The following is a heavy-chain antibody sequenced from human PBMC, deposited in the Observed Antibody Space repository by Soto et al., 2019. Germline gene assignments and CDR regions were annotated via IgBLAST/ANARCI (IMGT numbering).Heavy chain of an antibody. CDR2: ISAYNGNT. J-gene: IGHJ6*02. V-gene: IGHV1-18*01. Sequence: GASVKVCCKASGYTFTSYGSSWVRQAPGQGLEWMGWISAYNGNTNYAQKLQGRVTMTTDTSTSTAYMELRSLRSDDTAVYYCARDTGVGATPHDYVMDVWGQGTTVTVSS. CDR3: ARDTGVGATPHDYVMDV. CDR1: GYTFTSYG. D-gene: IGHD1-26*01.